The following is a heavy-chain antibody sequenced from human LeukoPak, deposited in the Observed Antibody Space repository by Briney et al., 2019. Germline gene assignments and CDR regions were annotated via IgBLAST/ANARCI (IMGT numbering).Heavy chain of an antibody. CDR1: GYIFTDYG. J-gene: IGHJ5*02. Sequence: ASVRVSCKASGYIFTDYGISWVRQAPGQGLEWMGWIGTYDGDTNLARRVEGRVTLTIDTSTNTVYMELRGLRSDDTAMYYCARDYEGATRRDLFDPWGQGTLVTVSS. CDR3: ARDYEGATRRDLFDP. CDR2: IGTYDGDT. V-gene: IGHV1-18*01. D-gene: IGHD1-26*01.